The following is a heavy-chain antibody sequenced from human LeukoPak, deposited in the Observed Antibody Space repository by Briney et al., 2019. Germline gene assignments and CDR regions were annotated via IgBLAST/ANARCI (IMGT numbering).Heavy chain of an antibody. CDR3: AGGGYYDTSGSKDGFHV. CDR2: FCISGST. V-gene: IGHV4-61*02. CDR1: VGSISSGGYC. Sequence: PSQTLSLTCTVSVGSISSGGYCGAWIRPPAGKGLEWIGRFCISGSTNYNPSLKSRVTLSVDTSKNHFSLTVNYVTAADTALYYCAGGGYYDTSGSKDGFHVWGQGTSVTVSS. J-gene: IGHJ3*01. D-gene: IGHD3-22*01.